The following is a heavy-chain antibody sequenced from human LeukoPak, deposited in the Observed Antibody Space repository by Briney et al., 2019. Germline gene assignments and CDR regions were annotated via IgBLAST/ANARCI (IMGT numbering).Heavy chain of an antibody. CDR1: GGSFSGYY. CDR3: ARARGWYDPFDY. J-gene: IGHJ4*02. Sequence: SETLSLTCAVYGGSFSGYYWSWIRQPPGKGLEWIGEINHSGSTNYNPSLKSRVTISVDTSKNQFSLKLSSVTAADTAVYYCARARGWYDPFDYWGQGTLVTVSS. D-gene: IGHD6-19*01. V-gene: IGHV4-34*01. CDR2: INHSGST.